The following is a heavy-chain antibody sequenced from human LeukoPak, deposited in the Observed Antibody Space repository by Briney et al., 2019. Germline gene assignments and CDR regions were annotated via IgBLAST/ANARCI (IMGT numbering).Heavy chain of an antibody. J-gene: IGHJ4*02. D-gene: IGHD3-10*01. CDR1: GFTFSSYS. V-gene: IGHV3-48*04. CDR3: ATYYGSGSYNNKLIDY. Sequence: GGSLRLSCAASGFTFSSYSMNWVRQAPGKGLEWVSYISSSSSTIYYADSVKGRFAISRDNTKNSLYLQMNSLRAEDTAVYYCATYYGSGSYNNKLIDYWGQGTLVTVSS. CDR2: ISSSSSTI.